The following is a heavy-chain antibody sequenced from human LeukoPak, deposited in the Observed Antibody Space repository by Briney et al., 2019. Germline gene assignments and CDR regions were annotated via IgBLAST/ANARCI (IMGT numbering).Heavy chain of an antibody. J-gene: IGHJ6*02. CDR1: GFTFSDYN. Sequence: GGSLRLSCAASGFTFSDYNMNWVRQAPGKGLEWVSYITNGGTTIHHADYVKGRFTISRDNAKKTLYLQMNSLRAEDTAVYYCARSIGLTGGGVDVWGQGTTVTVSS. V-gene: IGHV3-11*01. CDR3: ARSIGLTGGGVDV. CDR2: ITNGGTTI. D-gene: IGHD3-9*01.